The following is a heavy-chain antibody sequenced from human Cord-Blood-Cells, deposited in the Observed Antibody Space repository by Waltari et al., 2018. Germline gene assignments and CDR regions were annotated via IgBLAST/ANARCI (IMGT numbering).Heavy chain of an antibody. Sequence: QLQLQESGPGLVKPSETLSLTCTVSGGSIRSSSYYWGWIRQPPGKGLEWIGSIYYRGGTYYNPSLKSRVTISVDTSKNQFSLKLSSVTAADTAVYYCARQGSSSFDYWGQGTLVTVSS. D-gene: IGHD6-6*01. CDR2: IYYRGGT. V-gene: IGHV4-39*01. CDR1: GGSIRSSSYY. J-gene: IGHJ4*02. CDR3: ARQGSSSFDY.